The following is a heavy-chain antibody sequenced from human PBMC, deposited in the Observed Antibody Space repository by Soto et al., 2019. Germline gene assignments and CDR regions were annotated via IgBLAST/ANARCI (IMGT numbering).Heavy chain of an antibody. Sequence: EVQLVQSGAEVKKAGESLKISCKGSGYSFSNNWVGWVRQMPGKGREWMGIMHPGDSDTRYCPSFQGQITISADKSITTAYLQWSSLKPSDGAMYYCARHNRYSSTWFEGWFDPWGQGTLVTVSS. CDR2: MHPGDSDT. V-gene: IGHV5-51*03. J-gene: IGHJ5*02. D-gene: IGHD6-13*01. CDR3: ARHNRYSSTWFEGWFDP. CDR1: GYSFSNNW.